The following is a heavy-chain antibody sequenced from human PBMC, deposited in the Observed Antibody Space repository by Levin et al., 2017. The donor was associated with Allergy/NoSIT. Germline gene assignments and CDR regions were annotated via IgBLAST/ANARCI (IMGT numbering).Heavy chain of an antibody. Sequence: GESLKISCAASGFTFSSYAMSWVRQAPGKGLEWVSAISGSGGSTYYADSVKGRFTISRDNSKNTLYLQMNSLRAEDTAVYYCAKESSSWFGAGYWGQGTLVTVSS. CDR1: GFTFSSYA. V-gene: IGHV3-23*01. D-gene: IGHD6-13*01. CDR2: ISGSGGST. CDR3: AKESSSWFGAGY. J-gene: IGHJ4*02.